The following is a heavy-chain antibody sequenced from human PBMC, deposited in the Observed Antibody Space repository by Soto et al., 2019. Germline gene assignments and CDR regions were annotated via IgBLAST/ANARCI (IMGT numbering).Heavy chain of an antibody. CDR3: AGEGDDVLRFLEWLSDGGRYFDY. J-gene: IGHJ4*02. CDR1: GYSISSGYY. CDR2: IYHSAST. Sequence: PSETLSLTCAVSGYSISSGYYWGWIRQPPGKGLEWIGSIYHSASTYYNPSLKSRVTLSVDTSKKQISLKLSSVTAADTAVYDCAGEGDDVLRFLEWLSDGGRYFDYWGQGTLVTVSS. D-gene: IGHD3-3*01. V-gene: IGHV4-38-2*02.